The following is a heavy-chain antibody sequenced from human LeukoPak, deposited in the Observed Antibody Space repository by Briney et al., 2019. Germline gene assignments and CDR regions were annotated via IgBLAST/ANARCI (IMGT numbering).Heavy chain of an antibody. CDR1: GGSISSSSHY. J-gene: IGHJ4*02. Sequence: SETLSLTCTVSGGSISSSSHYWGWIRQTPGKGLEYIGNIYYSGSTSYNPSLKSRVTISVDTSKNQFSLKMSSVTAADTAVYYCARFQYCSSTSCYLSFDYWGQGTLVTVSS. CDR2: IYYSGST. D-gene: IGHD2-2*01. V-gene: IGHV4-39*01. CDR3: ARFQYCSSTSCYLSFDY.